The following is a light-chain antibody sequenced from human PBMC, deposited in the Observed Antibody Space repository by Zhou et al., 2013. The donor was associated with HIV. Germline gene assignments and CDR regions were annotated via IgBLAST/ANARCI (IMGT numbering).Light chain of an antibody. V-gene: IGKV1-39*01. Sequence: DIQMTQSPSSLSASAGDRVTITCRASQTISNYLNWYQQKPGKAPKLLIYKASNLQSGVPSRFSGSGSGADFTLTINSLQPEDFATYFCQQSYSTPRTFGPGTRVEVK. J-gene: IGKJ1*01. CDR3: QQSYSTPRT. CDR2: KAS. CDR1: QTISNY.